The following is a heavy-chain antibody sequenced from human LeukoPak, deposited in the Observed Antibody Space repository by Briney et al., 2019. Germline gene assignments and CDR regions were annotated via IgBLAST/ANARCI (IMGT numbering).Heavy chain of an antibody. CDR2: INTNTGNP. CDR1: GYTFTSHA. CDR3: ARVVETADY. J-gene: IGHJ4*02. V-gene: IGHV7-4-1*02. D-gene: IGHD5-18*01. Sequence: ASVKVSCKASGYTFTSHAIYWVRQAPGQGLEWMGWINTNTGNPTYAQGFTGRFVFSLDTSVSTAYLQISSLKAEDSAVYYCARVVETADYWGQGTLVTVSS.